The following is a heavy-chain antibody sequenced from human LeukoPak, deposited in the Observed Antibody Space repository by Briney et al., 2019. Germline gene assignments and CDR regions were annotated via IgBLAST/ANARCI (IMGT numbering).Heavy chain of an antibody. J-gene: IGHJ4*02. CDR2: ISAYNGNT. CDR1: GYTFTSYG. V-gene: IGHV1-18*01. Sequence: GASVKVSCKASGYTFTSYGISWVRQAPGQGLEWMGWISAYNGNTNYAQKLQGRVTMTTDTSTSTAYMELRSLRSDDTAVCYCATCIAVAGSGPFDYWGQGTLVTVSS. D-gene: IGHD6-19*01. CDR3: ATCIAVAGSGPFDY.